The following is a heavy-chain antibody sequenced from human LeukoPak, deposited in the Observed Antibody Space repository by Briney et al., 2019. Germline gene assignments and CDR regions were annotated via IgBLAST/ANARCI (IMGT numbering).Heavy chain of an antibody. V-gene: IGHV3-21*05. CDR3: ARELTDVAGDGLDV. CDR2: INGHGDDT. D-gene: IGHD5-12*01. J-gene: IGHJ3*01. CDR1: GFTFSDYS. Sequence: GGSLRLSCAASGFTFSDYSMNWVRQARGKGRVGVSYINGHGDDTYYADAVEGRFTISRDNAKNSLYLQMSSLRADDTAVYYCARELTDVAGDGLDVWGQGTMVTVSS.